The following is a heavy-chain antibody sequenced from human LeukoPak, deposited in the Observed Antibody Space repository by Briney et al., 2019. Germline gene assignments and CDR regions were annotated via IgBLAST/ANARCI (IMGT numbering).Heavy chain of an antibody. Sequence: SETLSLSCTVSGGSISSYYWSWIRQPPGKGLEWVGYISYSGSTNYNPSLKSRVTISVDMSKNQFSLKLSSVTAADTAVYYCARDYDSSGWDYWGQGTLVTVSS. J-gene: IGHJ4*02. CDR1: GGSISSYY. CDR2: ISYSGST. V-gene: IGHV4-59*01. CDR3: ARDYDSSGWDY. D-gene: IGHD3-22*01.